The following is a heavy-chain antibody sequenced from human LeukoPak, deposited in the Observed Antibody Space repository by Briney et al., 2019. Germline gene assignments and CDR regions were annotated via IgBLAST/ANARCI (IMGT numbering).Heavy chain of an antibody. J-gene: IGHJ4*02. V-gene: IGHV3-23*01. CDR1: GFTFSIYA. CDR2: ITGGRST. Sequence: PGGSLRLSCAASGFTFSIYAMVWVRQASGKGLEWVSGITGGRSTFYTESVKGRFTISRDNSKNTVSLEMNSLRVEDTAVYYCAKDYKSGDGYWDFDYWGQGILVTVSS. D-gene: IGHD5-24*01. CDR3: AKDYKSGDGYWDFDY.